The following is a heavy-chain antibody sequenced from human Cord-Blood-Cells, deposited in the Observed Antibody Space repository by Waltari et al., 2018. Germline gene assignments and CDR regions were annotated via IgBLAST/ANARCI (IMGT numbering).Heavy chain of an antibody. V-gene: IGHV1-3*01. D-gene: IGHD7-27*01. CDR2: INAGNGNT. Sequence: QVQLVQPGAEVKKPGASVKVSCKASGYTFTSYAMHWVRQAPGQRLEWMGWINAGNGNTKYSQKFQGRVTITRDTSASTAYMELSSLRSEDTAVYYWARGPDKTGFDAFDIWGQGTMVTVSS. J-gene: IGHJ3*02. CDR3: ARGPDKTGFDAFDI. CDR1: GYTFTSYA.